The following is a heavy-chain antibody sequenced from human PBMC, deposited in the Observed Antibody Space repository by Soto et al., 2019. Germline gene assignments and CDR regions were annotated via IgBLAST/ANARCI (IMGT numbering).Heavy chain of an antibody. D-gene: IGHD3-16*01. Sequence: GGSLRLSCAASGFTFSSYAMSWVRQAPGKGLDWVSAISGSGGSTYYADSVKGRFTISRDNSKNTLYLQMNSLRAEDTAVYYCAKSRLLSHLGELIRYYFDYWGQGTLVTVSS. J-gene: IGHJ4*02. CDR1: GFTFSSYA. CDR3: AKSRLLSHLGELIRYYFDY. V-gene: IGHV3-23*01. CDR2: ISGSGGST.